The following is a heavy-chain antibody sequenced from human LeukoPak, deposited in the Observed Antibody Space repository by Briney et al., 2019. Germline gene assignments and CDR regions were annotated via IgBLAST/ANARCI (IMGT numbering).Heavy chain of an antibody. J-gene: IGHJ5*02. CDR1: GGSISSSSYY. Sequence: SETLSLTCTVSGGSISSSSYYWGWIRQPPGKGLEWIGSIYYSGSTYYNPSLKSRVTISVDTSKNQFSLKLSSVTAADTAVYYCARDLGGSGPAWFDPWGQGTLVTVSS. CDR3: ARDLGGSGPAWFDP. D-gene: IGHD6-19*01. V-gene: IGHV4-39*07. CDR2: IYYSGST.